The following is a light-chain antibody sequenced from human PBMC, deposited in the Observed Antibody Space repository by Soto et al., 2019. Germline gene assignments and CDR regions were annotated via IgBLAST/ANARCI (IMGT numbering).Light chain of an antibody. CDR2: GAS. CDR1: QGVTTN. CDR3: QHYENSPIT. V-gene: IGKV3D-15*02. Sequence: ETVMTQSPASLSVSPGERVTLSCRAGQGVTTNFAWYQQKSGQSPRLLIYGASTRATGIPDRFSGGGSETDFILTISRVEPEDFAMYYCQHYENSPITFGPGTRLE. J-gene: IGKJ5*01.